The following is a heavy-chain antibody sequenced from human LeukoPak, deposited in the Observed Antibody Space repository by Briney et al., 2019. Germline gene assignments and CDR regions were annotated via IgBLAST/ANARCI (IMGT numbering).Heavy chain of an antibody. CDR2: IYHSGST. CDR1: GGSISSGGYY. CDR3: ARDPGQNWNDVSYFDY. D-gene: IGHD1-1*01. V-gene: IGHV4-30-2*01. J-gene: IGHJ4*02. Sequence: PSETLSLTCTVSGGSISSGGYYWSWIRQPPGKGLEWIGYIYHSGSTYYNPSLKSRVTISVDRSKNQFSLKLSSVTAADTAVYYCARDPGQNWNDVSYFDYWGQGTLVTVSS.